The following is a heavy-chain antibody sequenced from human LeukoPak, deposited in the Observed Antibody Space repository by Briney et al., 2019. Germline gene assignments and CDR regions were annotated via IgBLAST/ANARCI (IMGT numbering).Heavy chain of an antibody. CDR3: ATDRGNWLHGIQH. V-gene: IGHV4-34*01. J-gene: IGHJ1*01. Sequence: ASETLSLTCAVYGGSFSGYYWSWIRQPPGKGLEWIGEINHSGSTNYNPSLKSRVTISVDTSKNQFSLKLSSVTAADTAVYYCATDRGNWLHGIQHWGQGTLVTVSS. CDR2: INHSGST. D-gene: IGHD1-20*01. CDR1: GGSFSGYY.